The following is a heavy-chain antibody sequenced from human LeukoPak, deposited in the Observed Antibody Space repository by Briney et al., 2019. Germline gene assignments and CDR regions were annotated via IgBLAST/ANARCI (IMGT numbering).Heavy chain of an antibody. Sequence: GASVTVSCMACGYTFTGYYMHWVRQAPGQGGEGMGWINPNSGGTNSAQKFQGCVTITRDTSISTPYMELSRLRSADTAVYYCARASITGTTRSFDYWGQGTLVTVSS. CDR3: ARASITGTTRSFDY. D-gene: IGHD1-20*01. J-gene: IGHJ4*02. CDR1: GYTFTGYY. V-gene: IGHV1-2*04. CDR2: INPNSGGT.